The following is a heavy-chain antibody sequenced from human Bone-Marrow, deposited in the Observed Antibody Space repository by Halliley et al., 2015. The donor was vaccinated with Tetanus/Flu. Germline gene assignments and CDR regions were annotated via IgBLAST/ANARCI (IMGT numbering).Heavy chain of an antibody. CDR3: AALIAASHFTDY. CDR2: IYPGDSDT. CDR1: GYSFTTYW. D-gene: IGHD6-13*01. J-gene: IGHJ4*02. V-gene: IGHV5-51*01. Sequence: QLVQSGAEVKKPGESLRISCKDSGYSFTTYWIGWVRQVPGKGLELMGIIYPGDSDTRYSPSFQGQVIISADKSVNTAYLQWSTLKASDTAMYYCAALIAASHFTDYWGPGTLVTVSS.